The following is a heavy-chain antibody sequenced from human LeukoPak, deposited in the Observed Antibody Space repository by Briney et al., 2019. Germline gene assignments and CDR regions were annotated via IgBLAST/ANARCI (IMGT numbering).Heavy chain of an antibody. Sequence: SETLSLTCSVSGGSLSSDNYYWNWIRQPLGKGRVRIGYISYTDSITYNSSLKSRVTITQDTYHTQFALKQTSVTPDDTAFYYCAGTAKYYYGSENCYFFDYWGQGTLVTVSS. CDR1: GGSLSSDNYY. J-gene: IGHJ4*02. V-gene: IGHV4-61*01. D-gene: IGHD3-10*01. CDR3: AGTAKYYYGSENCYFFDY. CDR2: ISYTDSI.